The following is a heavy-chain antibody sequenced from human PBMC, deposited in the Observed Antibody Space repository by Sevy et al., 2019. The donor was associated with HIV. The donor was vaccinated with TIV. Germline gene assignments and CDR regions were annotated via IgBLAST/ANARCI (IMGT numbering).Heavy chain of an antibody. CDR1: GASITSSLYY. J-gene: IGHJ5*02. Sequence: SETLSITCTVSGASITSSLYYWSWIRQPAGKGPEWIGRIYVSESTNYNPSLKSRVSMSIDSSKNQFSLKLSSVTAADTAVYYCAREFTGTTTDWFDPWGQGTLVTVSS. CDR3: AREFTGTTTDWFDP. D-gene: IGHD3-10*01. CDR2: IYVSEST. V-gene: IGHV4-61*02.